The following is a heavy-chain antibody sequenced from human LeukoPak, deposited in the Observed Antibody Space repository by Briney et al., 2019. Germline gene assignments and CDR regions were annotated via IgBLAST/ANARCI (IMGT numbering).Heavy chain of an antibody. J-gene: IGHJ4*02. CDR2: INHSGCT. CDR3: ARGRNFWSGYLSAGREYYFDY. Sequence: SETLSLTCAVYGGSFSGYYWSWIRQPPGKGLEWIGEINHSGCTNYNPSLKSRVTISVDTSKNQFSLKLRSVTAADTAVYYCARGRNFWSGYLSAGREYYFDYWGQGTLVTVSS. V-gene: IGHV4-34*01. CDR1: GGSFSGYY. D-gene: IGHD3-3*01.